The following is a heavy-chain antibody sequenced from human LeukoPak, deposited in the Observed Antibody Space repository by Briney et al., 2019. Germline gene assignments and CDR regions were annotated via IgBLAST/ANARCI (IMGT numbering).Heavy chain of an antibody. D-gene: IGHD3-22*01. J-gene: IGHJ4*02. CDR3: AKDTDYYDSSGYYDY. CDR2: ISWNSGSI. CDR1: GFTFDDYA. Sequence: GGSLRLSCAASGFTFDDYAMHWVRQAPGKGLEWVSGISWNSGSIGYADSVKGRFTISRDNAKNSLYLQMNSLRAEDTALYYCAKDTDYYDSSGYYDYWGQGTLVTVSS. V-gene: IGHV3-9*01.